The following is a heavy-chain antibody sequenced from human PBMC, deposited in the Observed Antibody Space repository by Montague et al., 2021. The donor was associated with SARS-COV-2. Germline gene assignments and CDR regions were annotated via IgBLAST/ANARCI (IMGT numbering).Heavy chain of an antibody. CDR3: AKDTSSWIRELPDY. D-gene: IGHD5-12*01. J-gene: IGHJ4*02. CDR2: ISWNSDRK. CDR1: GFTFHDYA. V-gene: IGHV3-9*01. Sequence: SLRLSCAASGFTFHDYAMHWVRQTPGKGLEWVSGISWNSDRKDYADSVKGRFTISRDNAKNVLYPQMNSLRREDTAWYYCAKDTSSWIRELPDYWGQGTLVTVSS.